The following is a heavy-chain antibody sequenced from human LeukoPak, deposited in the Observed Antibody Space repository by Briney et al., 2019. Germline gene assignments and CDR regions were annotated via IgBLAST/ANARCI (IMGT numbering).Heavy chain of an antibody. CDR1: GFTFSSYS. CDR3: AKYSSSSGRSDY. Sequence: KPGGSLRLSCAASGFTFSSYSMNWVRQAPGKGLEWVSSISSSSSYIYYADSVKGRFTISRDNAKNSLYLQMSSLRAEDTAVYYCAKYSSSSGRSDYWGQGTLVTVSS. D-gene: IGHD6-6*01. J-gene: IGHJ4*02. CDR2: ISSSSSYI. V-gene: IGHV3-21*01.